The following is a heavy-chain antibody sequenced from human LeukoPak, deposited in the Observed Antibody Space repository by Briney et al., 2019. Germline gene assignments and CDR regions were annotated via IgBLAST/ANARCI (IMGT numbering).Heavy chain of an antibody. CDR3: AKGSKEVLFTRDHYMDV. D-gene: IGHD3-3*01. CDR2: IRYDGSNK. CDR1: AFTFSSYG. Sequence: PGGSLRLSCAASAFTFSSYGMHWVRQAPGKGLEWVTFIRYDGSNKYYADSVKGRFTISRDNSKNTLYLQMNSLRAEDTAVYYCAKGSKEVLFTRDHYMDVWGKGTTVTISS. V-gene: IGHV3-30*02. J-gene: IGHJ6*03.